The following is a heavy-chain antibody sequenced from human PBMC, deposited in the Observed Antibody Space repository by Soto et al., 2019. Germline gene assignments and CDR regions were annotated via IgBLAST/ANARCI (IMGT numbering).Heavy chain of an antibody. CDR3: APSYDSAFDP. V-gene: IGHV1-18*04. CDR2: IKPDHGDT. J-gene: IGHJ5*02. D-gene: IGHD5-12*01. Sequence: QLQSVQAGAEVERPGASVRVSCEAYGYPVSKYGISWIRQAPGQGLHWMRWIKPDHGDTDYAQKFQVRVTMISDTSSNTAYMELRSLLSNATAVYSCAPSYDSAFDPWGQGTLVSVSS. CDR1: GYPVSKYG.